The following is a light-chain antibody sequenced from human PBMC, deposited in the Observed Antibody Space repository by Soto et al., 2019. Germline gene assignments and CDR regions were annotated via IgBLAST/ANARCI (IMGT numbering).Light chain of an antibody. Sequence: DIVMTQSPDSLSVSLGERATINCKSSQTVFHTSYNKDFLAWYQQKAGQPPKLLFYWASTRESGVPARLSGGGSGTDFSLTISSLQPEDVAVYYCQQYYSSVTFGQGTKLEIK. CDR2: WAS. CDR1: QTVFHTSYNKDF. CDR3: QQYYSSVT. V-gene: IGKV4-1*01. J-gene: IGKJ2*01.